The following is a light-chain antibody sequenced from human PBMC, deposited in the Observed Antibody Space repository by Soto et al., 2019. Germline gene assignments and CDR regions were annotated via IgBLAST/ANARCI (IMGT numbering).Light chain of an antibody. CDR2: KTS. V-gene: IGKV1-5*03. CDR3: HHYNDYSLT. CDR1: QSISIW. J-gene: IGKJ1*01. Sequence: DIHMTQSPSTLSASVGDRVTITCRASQSISIWLAWYQQKPGKAPNLLIYKTSSLDSGVPSRFSGSGSGTDFTLTISSLQPDDFSPYYCHHYNDYSLTFGQGTKVEIK.